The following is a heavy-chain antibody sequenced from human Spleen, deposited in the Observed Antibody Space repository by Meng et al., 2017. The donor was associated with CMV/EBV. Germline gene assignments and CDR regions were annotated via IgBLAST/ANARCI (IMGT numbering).Heavy chain of an antibody. CDR3: ALLATVNPSHIDY. D-gene: IGHD4-17*01. Sequence: ASVKVSCKTSGYTFTGYYIHWVRQAPGQGLEWMGWINPNIGVTNYAEKFQGRVTVTRDTSISTAYMELTRLRSDDTAVYYCALLATVNPSHIDYWGQGTLVTVSS. J-gene: IGHJ4*02. CDR1: GYTFTGYY. CDR2: INPNIGVT. V-gene: IGHV1-2*02.